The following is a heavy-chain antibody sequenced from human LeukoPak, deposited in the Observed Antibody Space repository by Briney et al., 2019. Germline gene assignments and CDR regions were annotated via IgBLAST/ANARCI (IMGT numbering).Heavy chain of an antibody. V-gene: IGHV3-21*04. CDR1: GFTFRGKA. D-gene: IGHD3-22*01. CDR3: ARVKYYYDSSGYYEYYFDY. CDR2: ITGSGNYA. Sequence: GGSLRLSCVASGFTFRGKAMTWVRQAPGKGLEWVSVITGSGNYAEYADSVKGRFTISRDNAKNSLYLQMNSLRAEDTAVYFCARVKYYYDSSGYYEYYFDYWGQGTLVTVSS. J-gene: IGHJ4*02.